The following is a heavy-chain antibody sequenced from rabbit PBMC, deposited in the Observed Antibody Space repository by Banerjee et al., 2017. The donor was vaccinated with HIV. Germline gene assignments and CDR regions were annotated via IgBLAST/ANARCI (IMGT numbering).Heavy chain of an antibody. J-gene: IGHJ4*01. Sequence: QEQLEESGGGLVQPEGSLTLSCKASGFSFSDRDVMCWVRQAPGKGLQWIACINAPTGNPVYATWASGRFTISRTSSTTVTLRMTSLTAADRATYFCARDLVGVIGWNFYLWGPGTLVTVS. CDR1: GFSFSDRDV. D-gene: IGHD2-1*01. CDR2: INAPTGNP. CDR3: ARDLVGVIGWNFYL. V-gene: IGHV1S45*01.